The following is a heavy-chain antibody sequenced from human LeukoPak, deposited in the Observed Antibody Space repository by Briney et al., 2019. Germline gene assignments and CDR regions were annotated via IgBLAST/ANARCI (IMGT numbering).Heavy chain of an antibody. V-gene: IGHV4-59*08. CDR3: ARQPGGTAAFDI. Sequence: PSETLSLTCTVSGGSINSYYWRWIRQPPGKGLAWIGYISYTGGETNYNPSLKSRLTISVDTSKNQFSLMLPSVTAADTAVYYCARQPGGTAAFDIWAQGTMVTVSS. CDR1: GGSINSYY. J-gene: IGHJ3*02. D-gene: IGHD1-14*01. CDR2: ISYTGGET.